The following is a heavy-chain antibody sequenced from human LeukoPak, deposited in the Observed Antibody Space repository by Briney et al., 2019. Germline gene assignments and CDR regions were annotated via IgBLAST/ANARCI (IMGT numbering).Heavy chain of an antibody. Sequence: PSETLSLTCTVSGGSISSSSYYWGWIRQPPGKGLEWIGSIYYSGSTYYNPSLKSRVTISVDTSKNQFSLKLSSVTAADTAVYYCARTGFGVVIYYYYYGMDVWGQGTTVTVSS. D-gene: IGHD3-3*01. CDR2: IYYSGST. CDR1: GGSISSSSYY. J-gene: IGHJ6*02. CDR3: ARTGFGVVIYYYYYGMDV. V-gene: IGHV4-39*01.